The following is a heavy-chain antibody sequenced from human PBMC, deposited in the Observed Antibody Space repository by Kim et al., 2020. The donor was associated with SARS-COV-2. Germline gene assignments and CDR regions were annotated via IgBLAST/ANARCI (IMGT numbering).Heavy chain of an antibody. J-gene: IGHJ4*02. CDR3: ARGRMRVATQSMHFDD. CDR2: INHSGST. V-gene: IGHV4-34*01. Sequence: SETLSLTCAVYGGSFSGYYWSWIRQPPGKGLEWIGEINHSGSTNYNPSLKSRVTISVDTSKNQFSLKLSSVTAADTAVYYCARGRMRVATQSMHFDDWGQGTLVTVSS. D-gene: IGHD5-12*01. CDR1: GGSFSGYY.